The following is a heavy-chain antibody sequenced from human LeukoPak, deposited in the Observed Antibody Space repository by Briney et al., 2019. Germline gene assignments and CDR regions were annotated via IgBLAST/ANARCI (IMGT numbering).Heavy chain of an antibody. Sequence: SVKVSCKASGGTFSSYAINWVRQAPGQGLEWMGRIIPILGIANYAQKFQGRVTITADKSTSTAYMELSSLRSEDTAVYYCAMERDIVVVVAAIGDQGFDPWGQGTLVTVSS. CDR1: GGTFSSYA. CDR3: AMERDIVVVVAAIGDQGFDP. D-gene: IGHD2-15*01. CDR2: IIPILGIA. V-gene: IGHV1-69*04. J-gene: IGHJ5*02.